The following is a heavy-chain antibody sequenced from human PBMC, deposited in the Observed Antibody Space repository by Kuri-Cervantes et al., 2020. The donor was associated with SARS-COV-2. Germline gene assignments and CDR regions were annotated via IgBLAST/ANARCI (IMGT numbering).Heavy chain of an antibody. CDR2: ISSSSSYI. Sequence: GESLKISCPASGFIFSDYYITWIRQAPGEGLEWVSSISSSSSYIYYADSVKGRFTTSRDNAKNSLYLQMNSLRAEDTAVYYCARGYSGTYYWYFDLWGRGTLVTVSS. V-gene: IGHV3-11*06. CDR1: GFIFSDYY. D-gene: IGHD1-26*01. J-gene: IGHJ2*01. CDR3: ARGYSGTYYWYFDL.